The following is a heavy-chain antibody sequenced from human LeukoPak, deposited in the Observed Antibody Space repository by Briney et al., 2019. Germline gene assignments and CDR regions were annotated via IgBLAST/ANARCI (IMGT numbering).Heavy chain of an antibody. V-gene: IGHV3-21*01. CDR1: GFTFSSYS. CDR2: ISSSRSYI. J-gene: IGHJ3*02. CDR3: ARDAFEI. Sequence: GGSLRLACAASGFTFSSYSMNWVRQAPGKGLEWVSSISSSRSYIYYADSVKGRFTISRDNVKNSLYLQMNSLRAEDTAVYYCARDAFEIWGQGTMVTVAS.